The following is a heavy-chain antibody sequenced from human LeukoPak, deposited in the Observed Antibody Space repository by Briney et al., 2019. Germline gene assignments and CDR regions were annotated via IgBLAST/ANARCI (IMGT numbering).Heavy chain of an antibody. J-gene: IGHJ4*02. D-gene: IGHD3-9*01. CDR2: ISSSSSYI. Sequence: PGGSLRLSCAASGFTFSSYSMNWVRQAPGKGLEWVSSISSSSSYIYYADSVKGRFTISRDNSKNTLYLQMNSLRAEDTAVYFFVKQARAYDILTGYYKNYFDYWGQGTLVTVSS. V-gene: IGHV3-21*01. CDR3: VKQARAYDILTGYYKNYFDY. CDR1: GFTFSSYS.